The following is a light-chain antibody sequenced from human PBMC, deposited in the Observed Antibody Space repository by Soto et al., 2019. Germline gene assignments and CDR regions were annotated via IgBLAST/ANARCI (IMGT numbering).Light chain of an antibody. CDR1: QRISRS. Sequence: EIVLTQSPATLSLSPGERATLSCRASQRISRSLARYQHKPGQAPRLLIFDTSNRATGIPARFSGSGSGTDFTLTISSLEPEDFAIYYCQQRDSWPRTFGQGTKVEIK. CDR2: DTS. CDR3: QQRDSWPRT. V-gene: IGKV3-11*01. J-gene: IGKJ1*01.